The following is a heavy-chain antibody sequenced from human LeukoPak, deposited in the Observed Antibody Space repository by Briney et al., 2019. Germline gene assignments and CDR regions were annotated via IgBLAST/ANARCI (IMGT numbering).Heavy chain of an antibody. Sequence: PSETLPLTCTVSGGSFTSDYWSWIRQPAGKGLEWIGRFYTSGTTNYNPSLKSRVTMSADTSKNQFSLKLRSVTAADTAVYYCARCRHGNCDYFDYWGQGTLVTVSS. CDR1: GGSFTSDY. J-gene: IGHJ4*02. CDR3: ARCRHGNCDYFDY. D-gene: IGHD1-7*01. V-gene: IGHV4-4*07. CDR2: FYTSGTT.